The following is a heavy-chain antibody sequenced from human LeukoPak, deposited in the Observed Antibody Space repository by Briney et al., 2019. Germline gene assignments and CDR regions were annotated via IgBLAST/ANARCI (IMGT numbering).Heavy chain of an antibody. J-gene: IGHJ4*02. CDR2: ISGSGGST. Sequence: GGSLRLSCAASGLTFSNYAMSWVRQAPGKGLEWVSAISGSGGSTYYADSVKGRFTISRDNSKNTLYLQMNSLRAEDTAVYYCAKGSYYDSSGSFYFDYWGQGTLVTVSS. CDR1: GLTFSNYA. D-gene: IGHD3-22*01. V-gene: IGHV3-23*01. CDR3: AKGSYYDSSGSFYFDY.